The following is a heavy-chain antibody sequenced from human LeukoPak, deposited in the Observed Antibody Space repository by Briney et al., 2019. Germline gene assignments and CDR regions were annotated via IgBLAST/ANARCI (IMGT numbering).Heavy chain of an antibody. D-gene: IGHD3-10*01. V-gene: IGHV3-11*01. CDR2: ISSSGSTI. J-gene: IGHJ5*02. Sequence: GGTLRLSCAASGFTFSDYYMSWIRQAPGKGLEWVSYISSSGSTIYYADSVKGRFTISRDNAKNSLYLQMNSLRAEDTAVYYCARDKDDYGSGNHWFDPWGQGTLVTVSS. CDR1: GFTFSDYY. CDR3: ARDKDDYGSGNHWFDP.